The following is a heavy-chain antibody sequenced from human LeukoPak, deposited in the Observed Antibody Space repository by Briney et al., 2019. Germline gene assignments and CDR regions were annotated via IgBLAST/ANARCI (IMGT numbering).Heavy chain of an antibody. CDR3: ARSVGYSYGPDY. CDR2: IYSGGST. V-gene: IGHV3-53*01. CDR1: GFTVSSNY. J-gene: IGHJ4*02. D-gene: IGHD5-18*01. Sequence: GGSLRLSCAASGFTVSSNYMSWVRQAPGKGLEWVSVIYSGGSTYYADSVKGRFTISRDNSKNTLYLQMNSLRAEDTAVYYCARSVGYSYGPDYWGQGTLVTVSS.